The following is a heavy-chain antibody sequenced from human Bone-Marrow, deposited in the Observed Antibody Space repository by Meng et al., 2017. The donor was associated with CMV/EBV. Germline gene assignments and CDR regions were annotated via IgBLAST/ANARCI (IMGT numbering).Heavy chain of an antibody. V-gene: IGHV3-11*04. J-gene: IGHJ6*02. D-gene: IGHD2-2*01. Sequence: GESLKISCAASGFTFSDYYMSWIRQAPGKGLEWVSYISSSGSTIYYADSVKGRFTISRDNAKNSLYLQMNSLRAEDTAVYYCAKGPLGYCSSTSCYPRVLDYYYYGMDVWGQGTTVTVSS. CDR3: AKGPLGYCSSTSCYPRVLDYYYYGMDV. CDR1: GFTFSDYY. CDR2: ISSSGSTI.